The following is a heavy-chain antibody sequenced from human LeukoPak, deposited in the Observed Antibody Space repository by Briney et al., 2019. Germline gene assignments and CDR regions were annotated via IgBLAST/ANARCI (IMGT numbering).Heavy chain of an antibody. J-gene: IGHJ4*02. CDR3: VRDASETMNGNY. CDR1: GFTFTTYW. CDR2: INSDGSTT. V-gene: IGHV3-74*01. Sequence: PGGSLRLSCEASGFTFTTYWMHWVRQAPGKGLVWVSLINSDGSTTNYADSVQGRFTISRDNAENTLYLQMNSLRAEDTAVYYCVRDASETMNGNYWGQGTLVTVSS. D-gene: IGHD1-1*01.